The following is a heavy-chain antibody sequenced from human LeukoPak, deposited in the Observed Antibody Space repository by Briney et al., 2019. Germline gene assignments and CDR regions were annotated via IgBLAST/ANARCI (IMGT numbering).Heavy chain of an antibody. J-gene: IGHJ6*03. D-gene: IGHD3-10*01. V-gene: IGHV4-39*07. CDR3: ARGLGFGADYYMDV. CDR1: GASMSSNSYH. Sequence: SETLSLTCSVSGASMSSNSYHWGWIRQSPGKGLEWIGNIFHDGTTYYNPSLKSRVTISVDTSKNQFSLKLSSVTAADTAVYYCARGLGFGADYYMDVWGKGTTVTVSS. CDR2: IFHDGTT.